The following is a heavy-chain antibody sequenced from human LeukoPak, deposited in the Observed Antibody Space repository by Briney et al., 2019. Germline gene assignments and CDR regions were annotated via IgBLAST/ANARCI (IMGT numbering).Heavy chain of an antibody. CDR1: GGTFSSYA. J-gene: IGHJ6*02. V-gene: IGHV1-69*13. CDR2: IIPIFGTA. CDR3: ARPTPGYSSGPYGMDV. D-gene: IGHD6-19*01. Sequence: GASVRVSCKASGGTFSSYAISWVRQAPGQGLEWMGGIIPIFGTANYAQKFQGRVTITADESTSTAYMELSSLRSEDAAVYYCARPTPGYSSGPYGMDVWGQGTMVTVSS.